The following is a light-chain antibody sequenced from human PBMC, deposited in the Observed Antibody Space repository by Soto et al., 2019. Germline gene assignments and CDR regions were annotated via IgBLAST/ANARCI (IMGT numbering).Light chain of an antibody. CDR2: GAS. Sequence: EIVMTQSPATLSVSPGERATLSCTASQSVSSNLAWYQQKPGQAPRLLIYGASTRATGIPARFSGSGSGTDFTLSISSLQPEDFATYYCQQADSFPITFGQGTRLEIK. CDR3: QQADSFPIT. V-gene: IGKV3-15*01. J-gene: IGKJ5*01. CDR1: QSVSSN.